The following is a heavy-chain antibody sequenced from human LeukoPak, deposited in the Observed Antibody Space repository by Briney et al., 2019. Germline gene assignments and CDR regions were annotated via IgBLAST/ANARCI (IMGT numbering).Heavy chain of an antibody. D-gene: IGHD4-17*01. CDR2: INPNSGDT. CDR3: AVYGDFVY. V-gene: IGHV1-2*02. J-gene: IGHJ4*01. CDR1: GYTFTGYY. Sequence: ASVTVSRKASGYTFTGYYMHWVRQAPGQGLEWMGRINPNSGDTNYSQKFQGRVTMTRDTSISTAYMELSRLRSDDTAVYFCAVYGDFVYWGHGTLVTVSS.